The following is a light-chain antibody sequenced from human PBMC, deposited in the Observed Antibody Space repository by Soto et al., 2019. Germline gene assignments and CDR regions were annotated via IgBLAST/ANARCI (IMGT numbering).Light chain of an antibody. V-gene: IGKV3D-20*02. CDR2: EAS. Sequence: ERATLSCRASQSVSSSYLAWYQQKPGQAPRLLMYEASNRATGIPARFSGGGSGTDFTLTISSLEPEDFAVYYCQQRSDWPWTFGQGTKVDIK. J-gene: IGKJ1*01. CDR3: QQRSDWPWT. CDR1: QSVSSSY.